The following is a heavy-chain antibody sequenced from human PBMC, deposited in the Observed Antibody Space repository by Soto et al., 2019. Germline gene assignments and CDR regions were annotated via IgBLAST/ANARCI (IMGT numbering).Heavy chain of an antibody. CDR3: ARDSIAARRYYYYYGMDV. V-gene: IGHV4-31*03. D-gene: IGHD6-6*01. CDR2: IYYSGST. J-gene: IGHJ6*02. CDR1: GGAIVSGGYC. Sequence: SETLSLTCTVSGGAIVSGGYCFVCIRQRPWSGLEWIGYIYYSGSTYYNPSLKSRVTMSVDTSKNQFSLKLSSVTAADTAVYYCARDSIAARRYYYYYGMDVWGQGTTVTVSS.